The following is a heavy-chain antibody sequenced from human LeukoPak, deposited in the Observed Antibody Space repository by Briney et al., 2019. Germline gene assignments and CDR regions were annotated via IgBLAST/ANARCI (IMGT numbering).Heavy chain of an antibody. J-gene: IGHJ4*02. Sequence: GGSPRLSCAASGFTVSTNYMSWVRQAPGKGLDWVSIIYSDGRTYYADSVKGRFTISRDSSKNTLYLQMNSLRVEDTAVYYCARNKWGDYTGSDYWGQGTLVTVSS. CDR2: IYSDGRT. D-gene: IGHD4-17*01. CDR1: GFTVSTNY. CDR3: ARNKWGDYTGSDY. V-gene: IGHV3-53*01.